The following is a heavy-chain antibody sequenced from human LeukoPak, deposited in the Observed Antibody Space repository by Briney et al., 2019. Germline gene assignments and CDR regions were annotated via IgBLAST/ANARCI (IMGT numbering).Heavy chain of an antibody. J-gene: IGHJ4*02. CDR2: ISGSGGIT. Sequence: PGGSLRLSCAASGFTFSNYAMSWVRQAPGKRLERVSTISGSGGITYYADSVKGRFTISRDNSKITLYLQMSSLRAEDTAVYYCARAPYYDFWSGYYLDYWGQGTLVTVSS. CDR3: ARAPYYDFWSGYYLDY. D-gene: IGHD3-3*01. V-gene: IGHV3-23*01. CDR1: GFTFSNYA.